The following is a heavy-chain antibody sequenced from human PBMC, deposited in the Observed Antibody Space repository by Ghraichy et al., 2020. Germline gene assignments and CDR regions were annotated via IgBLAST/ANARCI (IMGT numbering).Heavy chain of an antibody. CDR1: GYSISSGYS. V-gene: IGHV4-38-2*02. Sequence: SETLSLTCSVSGYSISSGYSWGCIRQPPGKGLEWIGSIYHSGSTYYNPSLKSRVTISVDTSKNQFSLKLSSVTAADTAIYYCAKASYSSAWNQDHYGMDVWGQGTTVTVSS. D-gene: IGHD6-19*01. CDR2: IYHSGST. CDR3: AKASYSSAWNQDHYGMDV. J-gene: IGHJ6*02.